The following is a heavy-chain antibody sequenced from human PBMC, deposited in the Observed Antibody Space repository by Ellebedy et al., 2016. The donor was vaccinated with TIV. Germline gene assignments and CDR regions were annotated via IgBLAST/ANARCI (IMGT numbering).Heavy chain of an antibody. CDR1: GFTFSSYG. CDR3: ARDLRNEAFDI. J-gene: IGHJ3*02. V-gene: IGHV3-33*01. CDR2: IWYDGSNK. D-gene: IGHD1-1*01. Sequence: GESLKISXAASGFTFSSYGMHWVRQAPGKGLEWVAVIWYDGSNKYYADSVKGRFTISRDNSKNTLYLQMNSLRAEDTAVYYCARDLRNEAFDIWGQGTMVTVSS.